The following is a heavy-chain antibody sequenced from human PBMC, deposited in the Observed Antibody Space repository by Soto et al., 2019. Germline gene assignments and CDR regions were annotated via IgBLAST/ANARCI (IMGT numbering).Heavy chain of an antibody. J-gene: IGHJ6*02. D-gene: IGHD3-10*01. V-gene: IGHV3-33*01. CDR3: ARDTPIHGSGNGRGV. CDR2: IWYDGSNK. Sequence: QVQLVESGGGVVQPGRSLRLSCAASGFTFSSYGMHWVRQAPGKGLEWVAVIWYDGSNKYYADSVKGRFTISRDNSKNTLYSQVNRLRAADTGVYSCARDTPIHGSGNGRGVWGRGTTVTVSS. CDR1: GFTFSSYG.